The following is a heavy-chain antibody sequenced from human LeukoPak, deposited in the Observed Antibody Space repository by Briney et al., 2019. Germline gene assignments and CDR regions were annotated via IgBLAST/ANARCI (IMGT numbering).Heavy chain of an antibody. CDR2: IYTSGGI. J-gene: IGHJ3*02. CDR3: ARPRNYIDHLDAFDI. V-gene: IGHV4-4*07. CDR1: GGSMGNFY. Sequence: SETLSLTCTVYGGSMGNFYWNWIRQPAGKGLEWIGRIYTSGGINYNPSLKSRVTMPVDTSKNQFSLKLTSVTAADTAVYYCARPRNYIDHLDAFDIWGQGTMVTVSS. D-gene: IGHD1-7*01.